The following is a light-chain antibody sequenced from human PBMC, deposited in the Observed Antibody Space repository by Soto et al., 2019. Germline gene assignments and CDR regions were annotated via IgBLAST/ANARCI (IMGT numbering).Light chain of an antibody. J-gene: IGKJ5*01. Sequence: DVVLTQTPLCLSVTPGQPASISCKSSQSILNSVGKTYLYWYLQRPGQSPQLLIYDVSDRVSGVPDRFSGSVSGTDFTLKISRVEAEDIGVYYCMQSAQLPITFGQGTRLDFK. CDR3: MQSAQLPIT. CDR2: DVS. V-gene: IGKV2D-29*02. CDR1: QSILNSVGKTY.